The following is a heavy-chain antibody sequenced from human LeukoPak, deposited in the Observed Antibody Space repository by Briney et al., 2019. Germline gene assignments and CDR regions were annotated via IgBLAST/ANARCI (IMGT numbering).Heavy chain of an antibody. CDR3: ARRFYYYYFMDV. CDR2: INHSGST. V-gene: IGHV4-34*01. Sequence: PGTPSLTCAVYGGSFSGYYWSWICQPPGKGLEWCGKINHSGSTNYTPSLKSRFTISVDTSKTQFSLKLSSVTAADTAVYYCARRFYYYYFMDVWGKETTVT. CDR1: GGSFSGYY. J-gene: IGHJ6*03.